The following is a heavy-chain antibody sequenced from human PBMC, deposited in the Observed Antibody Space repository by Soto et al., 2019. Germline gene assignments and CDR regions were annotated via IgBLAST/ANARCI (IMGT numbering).Heavy chain of an antibody. D-gene: IGHD1-26*01. Sequence: PSETLSLTCSVSGGSASDKTYYWSWIRQPPGKRLEWIGYVYYSGTTNYNPSLKSRVTISVDLSKNRFSLRLSSVTTADTALYYCARTTAVPNTLRSRYFFDYWGQGTMVTVYS. CDR3: ARTTAVPNTLRSRYFFDY. CDR2: VYYSGTT. J-gene: IGHJ4*02. V-gene: IGHV4-61*01. CDR1: GGSASDKTYY.